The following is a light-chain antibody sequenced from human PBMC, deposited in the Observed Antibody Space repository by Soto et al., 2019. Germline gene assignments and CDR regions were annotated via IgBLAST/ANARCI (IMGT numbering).Light chain of an antibody. J-gene: IGKJ1*01. Sequence: DIVMTQSPDSLAVSLGERATINCKSSQSVLYTSNNKNYLTWYQQKPGQPPKLLLYWASTRESGVPDRFSGSGSGTDFTLTISSLQAEDVAVYYCQQYYAAPWTFSQGTKVAIK. CDR3: QQYYAAPWT. V-gene: IGKV4-1*01. CDR2: WAS. CDR1: QSVLYTSNNKNY.